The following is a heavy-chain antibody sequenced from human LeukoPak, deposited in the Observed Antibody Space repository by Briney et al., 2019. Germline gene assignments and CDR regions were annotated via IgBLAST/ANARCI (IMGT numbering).Heavy chain of an antibody. Sequence: GGSLRLSCAASGFTFSSYGMHWVRQAPGKGLEWVSYISSSGSTIYYADSVKGRFTISRDNAKNSVYLQMNSLRAEDTAVYYCTRGVRAKGWFDPWGQGTLVTASS. J-gene: IGHJ5*02. CDR2: ISSSGSTI. V-gene: IGHV3-48*04. D-gene: IGHD1-26*01. CDR1: GFTFSSYG. CDR3: TRGVRAKGWFDP.